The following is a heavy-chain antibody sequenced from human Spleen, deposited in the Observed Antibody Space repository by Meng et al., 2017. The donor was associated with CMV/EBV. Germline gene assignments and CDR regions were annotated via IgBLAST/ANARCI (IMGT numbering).Heavy chain of an antibody. CDR2: INPSGGST. CDR3: ARGVGYCSSTSCYRAANYYYGMDV. CDR1: GYTFTTYF. Sequence: ASVKVSCKASGYTFTTYFMHWVRQAPGQGLEWMGIINPSGGSTDYAQKFQGRVTMTRDTSTSTVYMELSSLRSEDTAVYYCARGVGYCSSTSCYRAANYYYGMDVWGQGTTVTVSS. J-gene: IGHJ6*02. V-gene: IGHV1-46*01. D-gene: IGHD2-2*03.